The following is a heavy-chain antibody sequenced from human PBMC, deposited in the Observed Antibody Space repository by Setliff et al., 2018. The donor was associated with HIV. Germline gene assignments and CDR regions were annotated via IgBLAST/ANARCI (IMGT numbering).Heavy chain of an antibody. CDR2: INHSGST. Sequence: ETLSLTCAVYGGSFSGYYWSWIRQPPGKGLEWIGDINHSGSTNYNPSLKTRVTISVDTAKNQFSLKPSSVTAADTAVYYCARVEMGAFDYWGQGTLVTVSS. CDR3: ARVEMGAFDY. CDR1: GGSFSGYY. D-gene: IGHD1-1*01. V-gene: IGHV4-34*01. J-gene: IGHJ4*02.